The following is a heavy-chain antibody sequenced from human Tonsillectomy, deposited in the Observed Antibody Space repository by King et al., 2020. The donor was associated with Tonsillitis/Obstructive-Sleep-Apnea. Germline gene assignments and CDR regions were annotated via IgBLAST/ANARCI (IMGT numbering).Heavy chain of an antibody. CDR1: GYSFTSYW. CDR2: IYPGDSDT. D-gene: IGHD1-14*01. CDR3: ARSGMALYPPDRIYYYSYYMDV. J-gene: IGHJ6*03. V-gene: IGHV5-51*01. Sequence: QLVQYGAEVKKPGESLKISCKGSGYSFTSYWIGWVRQMPGKGLEWMGIIYPGDSDTRYSPSFQGQVTISAEKAISTAYLQWSSLKASDTAMYYGARSGMALYPPDRIYYYSYYMDVWGKGTTVTVSS.